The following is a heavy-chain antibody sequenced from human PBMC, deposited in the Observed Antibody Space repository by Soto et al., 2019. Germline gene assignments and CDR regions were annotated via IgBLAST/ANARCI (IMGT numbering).Heavy chain of an antibody. Sequence: SVKVSCKASGDTFTGYYIHWVRQAPGQGLEWMGGIIPICGTANYAQKFQGRVTITADEYTSTAYMELSSLRSEDTAVYYCASRGEIVVGPAATTYYYYYGMDVWGQGTTVTVSS. CDR3: ASRGEIVVGPAATTYYYYYGMDV. V-gene: IGHV1-69*13. CDR2: IIPICGTA. CDR1: GDTFTGYY. D-gene: IGHD2-2*01. J-gene: IGHJ6*02.